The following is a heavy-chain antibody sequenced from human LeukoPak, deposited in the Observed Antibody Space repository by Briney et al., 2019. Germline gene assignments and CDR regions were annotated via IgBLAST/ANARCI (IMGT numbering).Heavy chain of an antibody. CDR3: GKGVVVFIKNSYYSGMDV. Sequence: PGGSLRLSCAASGFTFSSYAMHWVRQAPGKGLEWVAVISYDGSNKYYADSVKGRFTISRDNSKNTLYLQMNSLRAEDAAVYYCGKGVVVFIKNSYYSGMDVWGQGTTFTVS. CDR1: GFTFSSYA. J-gene: IGHJ6*02. V-gene: IGHV3-30-3*01. D-gene: IGHD3-22*01. CDR2: ISYDGSNK.